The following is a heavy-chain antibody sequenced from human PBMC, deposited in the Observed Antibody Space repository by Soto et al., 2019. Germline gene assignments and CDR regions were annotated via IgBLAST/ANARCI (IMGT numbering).Heavy chain of an antibody. V-gene: IGHV1-3*01. CDR1: GYTFTSYA. CDR2: INAGNGNT. Sequence: ASVKVSCKASGYTFTSYAMHWVRQAPGQRLEWMGWINAGNGNTKYSQKFQGRVTITRDTSASTAYMELSSLRSEDTAVYYCARDGKSGAVAGSLHYYYMDVWGKGTTVTVSS. CDR3: ARDGKSGAVAGSLHYYYMDV. J-gene: IGHJ6*03. D-gene: IGHD6-19*01.